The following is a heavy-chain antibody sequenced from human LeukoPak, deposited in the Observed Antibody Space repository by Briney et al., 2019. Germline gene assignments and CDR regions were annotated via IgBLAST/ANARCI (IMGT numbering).Heavy chain of an antibody. D-gene: IGHD6-19*01. CDR1: GFTFSNYG. V-gene: IGHV3-21*01. CDR3: AKSSGWNYYYYYMDV. J-gene: IGHJ6*03. Sequence: GGSLRLSCAASGFTFSNYGMNWVRQAPGKGLEWVSSISSSSTYIYYADSVKGRFSISRDNAKNSLYLQMNSLRAEDTAVYYCAKSSGWNYYYYYMDVWGKGTTVIASS. CDR2: ISSSSTYI.